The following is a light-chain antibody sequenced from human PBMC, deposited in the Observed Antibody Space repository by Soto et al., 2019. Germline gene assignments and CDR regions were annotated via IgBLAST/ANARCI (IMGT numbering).Light chain of an antibody. V-gene: IGKV3-11*01. J-gene: IGKJ5*01. CDR1: QSVSSN. Sequence: EVVMTQSPATLSASPGERATLSCRASQSVSSNLAWYQQKHGQAPRLLIYDASNRATGIPARFSGSGSGTDFTLTISSLEPEDFAVYYCQQRSNWPVTFGQGTRLEIK. CDR3: QQRSNWPVT. CDR2: DAS.